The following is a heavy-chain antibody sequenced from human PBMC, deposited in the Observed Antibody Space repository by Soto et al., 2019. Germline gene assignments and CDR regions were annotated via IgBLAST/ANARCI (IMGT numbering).Heavy chain of an antibody. V-gene: IGHV4-59*08. J-gene: IGHJ6*03. CDR3: ARHPHYYYYYYMDV. CDR1: GGCISSYY. CDR2: IYYSGST. Sequence: QVQLQESGPGLVKPSETLSLTCTVSGGCISSYYWSWIRQPPGKGLEWIGYIYYSGSTNYNPSLKSRVTISVDTSKNQFSLKLSSVTAADTAVYYCARHPHYYYYYYMDVWGKGTTVTVSS.